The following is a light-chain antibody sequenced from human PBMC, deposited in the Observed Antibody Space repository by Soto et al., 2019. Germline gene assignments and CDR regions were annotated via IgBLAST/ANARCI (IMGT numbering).Light chain of an antibody. J-gene: IGKJ4*01. CDR2: AAS. V-gene: IGKV1-39*01. CDR1: QSISSY. CDR3: QQSYSTPPVT. Sequence: DIPMTQSPSSLSASVGDRVTITCRASQSISSYLNWYQQKPGKAPKLLIYAASRLQSGVPSRFSGSGSGTDFTLTISSLQPEDFATYYCQQSYSTPPVTFGGGTKVEIK.